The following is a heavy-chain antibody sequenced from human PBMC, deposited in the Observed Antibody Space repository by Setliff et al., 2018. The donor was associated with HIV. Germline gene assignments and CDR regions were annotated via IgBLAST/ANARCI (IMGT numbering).Heavy chain of an antibody. D-gene: IGHD2-2*02. V-gene: IGHV3-23*01. CDR1: GFTFSTYA. CDR3: ARDAAAPAAIEGAFDI. Sequence: GGSLRLSCAVSGFTFSTYAMSWVRQAPGKGLEWVSTISAGGGSTYYADSVKGRFTISRDNSNNTVYLQMNSLRAEDTALYYCARDAAAPAAIEGAFDIWGQGTMVTVSS. J-gene: IGHJ3*02. CDR2: ISAGGGST.